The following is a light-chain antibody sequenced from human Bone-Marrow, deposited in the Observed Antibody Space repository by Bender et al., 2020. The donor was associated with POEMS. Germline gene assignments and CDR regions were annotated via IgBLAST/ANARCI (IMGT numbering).Light chain of an antibody. J-gene: IGLJ3*02. Sequence: QSALAQPRSVSGSPGQSVTISCTGSSGNYVSWYQQHTGKAPKLLIYDVTKRPSGVPDRLSGSKSGSTASLTISGLQADDEADYYCAAWDACLSGGVFGGGTKLTVL. CDR2: DVT. CDR1: SGNY. CDR3: AAWDACLSGGV. V-gene: IGLV2-11*01.